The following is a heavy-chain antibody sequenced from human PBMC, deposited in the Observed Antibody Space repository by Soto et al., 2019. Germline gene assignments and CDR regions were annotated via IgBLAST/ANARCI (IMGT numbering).Heavy chain of an antibody. CDR3: ARGGPADDGANYYYYGMDV. V-gene: IGHV1-69*13. Sequence: SVKVSCKASGGTFSSYAISWVRQAPGQGLEWMGGIIPIFGTANYAQKFQGRVTITADESTSTAYMELSSLRSEDTAVYYCARGGPADDGANYYYYGMDVWGQGTTVTVSS. D-gene: IGHD1-1*01. J-gene: IGHJ6*02. CDR2: IIPIFGTA. CDR1: GGTFSSYA.